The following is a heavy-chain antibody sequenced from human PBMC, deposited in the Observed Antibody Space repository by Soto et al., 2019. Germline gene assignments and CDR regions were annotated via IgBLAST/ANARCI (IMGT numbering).Heavy chain of an antibody. CDR2: IYWDDDK. CDR1: GFSLSTSGVG. CDR3: AHEPLAARQPYNWFDP. J-gene: IGHJ5*02. Sequence: SGPTLVNPTQTLTLTCTFFGFSLSTSGVGVGWVRQPPGKALEWLALIYWDDDKRYSPSLKSRLTITKDTSKNQVVLTMTNMDPVDTATYYCAHEPLAARQPYNWFDPWGQGTLVTVSS. V-gene: IGHV2-5*02. D-gene: IGHD6-6*01.